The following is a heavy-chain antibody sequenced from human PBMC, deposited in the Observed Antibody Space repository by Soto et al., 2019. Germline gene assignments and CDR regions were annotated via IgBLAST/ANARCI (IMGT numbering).Heavy chain of an antibody. CDR2: IYYSGRT. J-gene: IGHJ4*02. D-gene: IGHD4-4*01. Sequence: SETLSLTCTVSGDSISSINYYWGWLRQPPGKGLEWIGSIYYSGRTYYTPSLKSRVTISVDTSKNQFSLKLISVTAADTAVYYCARQISNRPDFDYWGQGTLVTVSS. CDR1: GDSISSINYY. CDR3: ARQISNRPDFDY. V-gene: IGHV4-39*01.